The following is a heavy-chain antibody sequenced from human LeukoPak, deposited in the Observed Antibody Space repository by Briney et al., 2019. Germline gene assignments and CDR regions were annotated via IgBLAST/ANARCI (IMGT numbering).Heavy chain of an antibody. V-gene: IGHV4-59*01. D-gene: IGHD2-21*01. CDR3: ARGTSGLPVDY. CDR2: IYYTGNT. J-gene: IGHJ4*02. Sequence: SETLSLTCTVSGGSISSYYWSWIRQPPGKGLEWIGYIYYTGNTNYNPSLKSRVTISVDTFKNQFSLKLNSVTAADTAVYYCARGTSGLPVDYWGQGTLVTVSS. CDR1: GGSISSYY.